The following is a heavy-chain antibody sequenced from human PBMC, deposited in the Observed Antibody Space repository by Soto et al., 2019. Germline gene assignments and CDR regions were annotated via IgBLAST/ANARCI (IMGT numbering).Heavy chain of an antibody. Sequence: SETLSLTXTVSGGSISSYYWSWIRQPPGRGLEWIGYIYFSGSTNYNPSLKSRVTISVDTSKNQFSLKLSSVTAADTAVYYCARDRITIFGVVQGRDAFDIWGQGTMVTVSS. CDR1: GGSISSYY. CDR2: IYFSGST. CDR3: ARDRITIFGVVQGRDAFDI. V-gene: IGHV4-59*01. J-gene: IGHJ3*02. D-gene: IGHD3-3*01.